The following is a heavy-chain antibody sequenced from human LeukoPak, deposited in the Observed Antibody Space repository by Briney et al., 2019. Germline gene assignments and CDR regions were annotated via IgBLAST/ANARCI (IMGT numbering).Heavy chain of an antibody. CDR1: GGSISSGGYY. Sequence: SETLSLTCTVSGGSISSGGYYWSWIRQHPGKGVEWIGYIYYNGSTYYNPSLKGRVTISVDTSKNQFSLKLSSVTAADTAVYYCARARFLVAPAASWFAPWGQGTLVTVSS. CDR3: ARARFLVAPAASWFAP. CDR2: IYYNGST. V-gene: IGHV4-31*03. J-gene: IGHJ5*02. D-gene: IGHD2-2*01.